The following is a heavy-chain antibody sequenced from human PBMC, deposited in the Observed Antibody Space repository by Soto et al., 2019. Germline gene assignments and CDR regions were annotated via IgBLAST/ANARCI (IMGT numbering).Heavy chain of an antibody. D-gene: IGHD2-2*03. CDR3: ARIGYCSSTSCPHRRYYYYMDV. J-gene: IGHJ6*03. Sequence: SETLSLTCAVYGGSFSGYYWSWSRQPPGKGLEWIGEINHSGSTNYNPSLKSRVTISVDTSKNQFSLKLSSVTAADTAVYYCARIGYCSSTSCPHRRYYYYMDVWGKGTTVTVSS. CDR2: INHSGST. V-gene: IGHV4-34*01. CDR1: GGSFSGYY.